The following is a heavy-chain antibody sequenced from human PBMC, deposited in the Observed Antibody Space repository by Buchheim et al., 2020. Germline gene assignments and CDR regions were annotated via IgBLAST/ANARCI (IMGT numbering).Heavy chain of an antibody. D-gene: IGHD3-22*01. CDR1: GGSISSSSYY. Sequence: QVQLQQWGAGLLKPSETLSLTCTVSGGSISSSSYYWGWIRQPPGKGLEWIGSIYYSGSTYYNPSLKSRVTISVDTSKNQFSLKLSSVTAADTAVYYCARHRRVVVNAFDIWGQGT. V-gene: IGHV4-39*01. CDR3: ARHRRVVVNAFDI. CDR2: IYYSGST. J-gene: IGHJ3*02.